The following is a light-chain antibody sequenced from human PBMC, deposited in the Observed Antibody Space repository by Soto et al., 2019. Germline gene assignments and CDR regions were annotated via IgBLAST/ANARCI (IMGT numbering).Light chain of an antibody. Sequence: DIQMTQSPSSLSASVGDRVTITCRASQTINNYLAWYQHKPGKAPQVLIYASSILQSGVPSRFSGSRSGTEFTLTISSLEPDDFATYYCQQYNNWPQYTFGQGTKLEIK. CDR3: QQYNNWPQYT. J-gene: IGKJ2*01. V-gene: IGKV1-39*01. CDR2: ASS. CDR1: QTINNY.